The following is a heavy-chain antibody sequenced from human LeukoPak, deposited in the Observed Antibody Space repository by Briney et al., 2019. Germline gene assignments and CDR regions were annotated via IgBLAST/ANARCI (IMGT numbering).Heavy chain of an antibody. V-gene: IGHV4-61*02. CDR1: GGSISGGNYY. J-gene: IGHJ4*02. CDR2: VYTSGRT. D-gene: IGHD2-15*01. Sequence: PSETLSLTCTVSGGSISGGNYYWSWIRQPAGKGLYWIGRVYTSGRTNYNPSLRNRVSMSLDTSKNQFSLTLNSVTAADTAVYYCARVSTLDGIVLDSWGQGIPVTVSP. CDR3: ARVSTLDGIVLDS.